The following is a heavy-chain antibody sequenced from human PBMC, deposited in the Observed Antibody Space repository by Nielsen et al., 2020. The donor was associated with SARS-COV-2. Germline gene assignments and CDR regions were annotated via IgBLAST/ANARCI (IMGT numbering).Heavy chain of an antibody. CDR1: GFTFSGYD. D-gene: IGHD3-9*01. CDR3: ARGLQYFEAYYFDY. CDR2: ISGTTTYI. V-gene: IGHV3-21*01. Sequence: GESLKISCAASGFTFSGYDMNWVRQAPGQGLEWVACISGTTTYIYYADSLKGRFTISRDNVNNLLFLQMNSLRAEDTALYYCARGLQYFEAYYFDYWGQGTLVTVSS. J-gene: IGHJ4*02.